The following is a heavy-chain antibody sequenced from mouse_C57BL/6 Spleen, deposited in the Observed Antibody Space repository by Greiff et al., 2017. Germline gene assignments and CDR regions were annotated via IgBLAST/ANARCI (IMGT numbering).Heavy chain of an antibody. V-gene: IGHV1-50*01. CDR2: IDPSDSYT. CDR3: ARRGVAHFDY. J-gene: IGHJ2*01. Sequence: QVQLQQPGAELVKPGASVKLSCKASGYTFTSYWMQWVNQRPGQGLEWIGEIDPSDSYTNYNQKFKGQATLTVDTSSSTAYMQLSSLTSEDPAVYYCARRGVAHFDYWGQGTTLTVSS. D-gene: IGHD1-3*01. CDR1: GYTFTSYW.